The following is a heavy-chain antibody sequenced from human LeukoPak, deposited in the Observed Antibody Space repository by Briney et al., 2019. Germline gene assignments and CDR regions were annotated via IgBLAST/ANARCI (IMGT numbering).Heavy chain of an antibody. V-gene: IGHV3-7*01. CDR1: RFTFSDYW. CDR3: AGVRKVTDTILYFDY. Sequence: GGSLRLSCAASRFTFSDYWMSWVRQAPGKGLEWVANIKQDGGEKYYVDSVKGRFTISRDNAKNSLYLQMNSLRAEDTAVYYCAGVRKVTDTILYFDYWGQGTLVTVSS. D-gene: IGHD4-23*01. J-gene: IGHJ4*02. CDR2: IKQDGGEK.